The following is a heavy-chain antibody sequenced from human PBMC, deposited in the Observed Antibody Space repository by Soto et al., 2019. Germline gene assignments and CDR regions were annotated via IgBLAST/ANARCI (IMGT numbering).Heavy chain of an antibody. D-gene: IGHD6-6*01. Sequence: QVQLVQSGAEVKKPGASVKVSCKASGYSFITYGISWVRQAPGQGPEWMGWISVYNGNTNYAQKFQGRVTMTTDRSSSTVYMELRSLIFDDTAMYYCARDSVAARTGWFDPWGQGTLVSVSS. V-gene: IGHV1-18*01. J-gene: IGHJ5*02. CDR1: GYSFITYG. CDR2: ISVYNGNT. CDR3: ARDSVAARTGWFDP.